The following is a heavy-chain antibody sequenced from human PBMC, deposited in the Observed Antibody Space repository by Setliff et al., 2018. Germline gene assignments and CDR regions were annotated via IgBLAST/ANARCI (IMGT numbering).Heavy chain of an antibody. CDR1: GASLSSGSYY. CDR3: ARVDFTMIQGVLGL. Sequence: PSETLSLTCTVSGASLSSGSYYWSWIRQSAGKGLEWIGRIYTSGATTYSPSLKSRVSISADTSKNLFSLRLKSVTAADTAVYFCARVDFTMIQGVLGLWGQGTLVTVSS. D-gene: IGHD3-10*01. CDR2: IYTSGAT. V-gene: IGHV4-61*02. J-gene: IGHJ1*01.